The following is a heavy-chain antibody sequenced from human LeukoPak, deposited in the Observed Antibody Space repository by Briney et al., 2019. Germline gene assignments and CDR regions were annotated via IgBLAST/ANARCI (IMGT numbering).Heavy chain of an antibody. CDR2: ISYDGSNK. V-gene: IGHV3-30-3*01. D-gene: IGHD1-26*01. CDR3: ARDLVGAHSDWLDP. J-gene: IGHJ5*02. Sequence: PGRSLRLSCAASGFTFSSYAMHWVRQAPGKGLEWVAVISYDGSNKYYADSVKGRFTISRDNSKNTLYLQMNSLRAEDTAVYYCARDLVGAHSDWLDPWGQGTLVTVSS. CDR1: GFTFSSYA.